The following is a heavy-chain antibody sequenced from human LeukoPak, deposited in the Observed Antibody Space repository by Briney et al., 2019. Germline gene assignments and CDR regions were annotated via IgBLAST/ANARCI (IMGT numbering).Heavy chain of an antibody. Sequence: GGSLRLSCAASGFTFNNYAMTWVRQAPGKGLEWVSAISGSGGTTLYTDSVKGRFTISRDNSKSTLYLQMNSLRAEDTAVYYCAKDQGIQLWLKYFQHWGQGTLVTVSS. CDR3: AKDQGIQLWLKYFQH. V-gene: IGHV3-23*01. CDR1: GFTFNNYA. J-gene: IGHJ1*01. CDR2: ISGSGGTT. D-gene: IGHD5-18*01.